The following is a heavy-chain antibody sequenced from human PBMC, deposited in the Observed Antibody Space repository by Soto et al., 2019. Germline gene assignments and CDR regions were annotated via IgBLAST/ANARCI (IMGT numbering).Heavy chain of an antibody. V-gene: IGHV1-2*02. Sequence: QVQLVQSGAEVKKPGASVKVSCKASGYTFTGYYMHWVRQAPGQGLEWMGWINPISGGTNYAQKFQGRVTMTRDTSISTACMELSRLRSDDTAVYYCAREGWELLRALGYWGQGTLVTVSS. J-gene: IGHJ4*02. CDR1: GYTFTGYY. CDR2: INPISGGT. CDR3: AREGWELLRALGY. D-gene: IGHD1-26*01.